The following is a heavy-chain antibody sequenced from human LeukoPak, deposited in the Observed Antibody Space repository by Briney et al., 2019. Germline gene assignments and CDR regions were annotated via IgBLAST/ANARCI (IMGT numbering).Heavy chain of an antibody. Sequence: TGGSLRLSCAASGFTFSSYSMSWVRQAPGKGLEWVSSITSSSTYIYYADSVKGRFAISRDNPKNSLYLQMNSLRAEDTAVYYCARARYTGYDLNDYWGQGTLVTVSP. D-gene: IGHD5-12*01. CDR3: ARARYTGYDLNDY. J-gene: IGHJ4*02. CDR1: GFTFSSYS. CDR2: ITSSSTYI. V-gene: IGHV3-21*01.